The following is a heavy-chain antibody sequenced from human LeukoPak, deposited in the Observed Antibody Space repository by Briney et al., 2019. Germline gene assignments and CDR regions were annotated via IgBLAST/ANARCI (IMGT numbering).Heavy chain of an antibody. CDR2: ISSSSSYI. CDR3: ARVGLAGYGDYLDY. Sequence: GGSLRLSCAASGFTFSSYSMNWVRQAPGKGLEWVSSISSSSSYIYYADSVKGRFTISRDSAKNSLYLQMNSLRAEDTAVYYCARVGLAGYGDYLDYWGQGTLVTVSS. CDR1: GFTFSSYS. V-gene: IGHV3-21*01. J-gene: IGHJ4*02. D-gene: IGHD4-17*01.